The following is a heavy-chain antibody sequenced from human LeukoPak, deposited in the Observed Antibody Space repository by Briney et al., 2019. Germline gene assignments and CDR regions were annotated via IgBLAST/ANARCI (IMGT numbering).Heavy chain of an antibody. CDR1: GFTFSRCA. D-gene: IGHD3-22*01. CDR2: ISGSGSSR. J-gene: IGHJ6*02. CDR3: ASEGYYDSSGTLMNYYYGMDV. V-gene: IGHV3-21*01. Sequence: GGSLRLSCAASGFTFSRCAMTWVRQAPGKGLEWVSVISGSGSSRYYADSVKGRFTISRDNAKNSLYLQMNSLRAEDTAVYYCASEGYYDSSGTLMNYYYGMDVWGQGTTVTVSS.